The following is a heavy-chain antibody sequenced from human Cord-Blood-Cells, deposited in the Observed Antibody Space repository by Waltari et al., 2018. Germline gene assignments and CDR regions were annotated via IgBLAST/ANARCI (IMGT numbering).Heavy chain of an antibody. CDR3: ARSKYGGKVPFDY. CDR2: IYPGDSDT. CDR1: GYSFTSYW. J-gene: IGHJ4*02. D-gene: IGHD2-15*01. V-gene: IGHV5-51*01. Sequence: EVQLVQSGAEVKKPGESLKISCKGSGYSFTSYWNAWVPQMPGKCLEWMVIIYPGDSDTRYSPSFQGQVTISADKSISTAYLQWSSLKASDTAMYYCARSKYGGKVPFDYWGQGTLVTVSS.